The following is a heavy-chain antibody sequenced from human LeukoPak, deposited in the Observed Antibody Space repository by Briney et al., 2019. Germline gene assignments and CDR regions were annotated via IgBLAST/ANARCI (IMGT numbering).Heavy chain of an antibody. CDR2: IYYSGST. CDR1: GGSISSHY. V-gene: IGHV4-59*11. CDR3: ARERVAPDADYYYYMDV. J-gene: IGHJ6*03. Sequence: SETLSLTCTVSGGSISSHYWSWIRQPPGKGLEWIGYIYYSGSTNYNPSLKSRVTISVDTSKNQFSLKLSSVTAADTAVYYCARERVAPDADYYYYMDVWGKGTTVTVSS. D-gene: IGHD2-15*01.